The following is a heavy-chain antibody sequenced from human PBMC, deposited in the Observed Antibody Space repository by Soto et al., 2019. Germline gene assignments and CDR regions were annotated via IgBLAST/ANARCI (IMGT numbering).Heavy chain of an antibody. CDR2: IYYGGST. Sequence: SETLSLTSTVSGGSISSYYWSWIRQTLGQGLEWIGYIYYGGSTNYNPSLKSRVTISVDTSKSQFSLKLTSVTVADTAVYYCARGGYCSGGSCYLNYYYYYGMDVWGRGTTVTVSS. CDR1: GGSISSYY. J-gene: IGHJ6*02. V-gene: IGHV4-59*01. CDR3: ARGGYCSGGSCYLNYYYYYGMDV. D-gene: IGHD2-15*01.